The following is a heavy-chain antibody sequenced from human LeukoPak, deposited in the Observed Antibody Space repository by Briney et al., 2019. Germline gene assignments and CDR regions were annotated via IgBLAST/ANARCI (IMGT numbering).Heavy chain of an antibody. V-gene: IGHV3-23*01. Sequence: GGSLRLSCAASGFTFSTYAMSWVRQAPGKGLEWVAGISASGGRTYYADSVKGRFTISRDNSKNTVHVRMNSLRAEDTAVYYCTKKGESLDYYYMDVWGRGTTVTVSS. CDR2: ISASGGRT. D-gene: IGHD3-10*01. J-gene: IGHJ6*02. CDR1: GFTFSTYA. CDR3: TKKGESLDYYYMDV.